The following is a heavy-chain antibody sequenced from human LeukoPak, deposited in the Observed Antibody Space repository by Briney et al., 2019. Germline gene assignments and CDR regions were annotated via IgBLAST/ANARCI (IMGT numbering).Heavy chain of an antibody. Sequence: PGGSLRLPCAASGFTFSSYGMHWVRQAPGKGLEWVAVISYDGSNKYYADSVKGRFTISRDNSKNTLYLQMNSLRAEDTAVYYCAKDHGVYYYGSGSLSGLDYWGQGTLVTVSS. CDR2: ISYDGSNK. V-gene: IGHV3-30*18. J-gene: IGHJ4*02. CDR1: GFTFSSYG. CDR3: AKDHGVYYYGSGSLSGLDY. D-gene: IGHD3-10*01.